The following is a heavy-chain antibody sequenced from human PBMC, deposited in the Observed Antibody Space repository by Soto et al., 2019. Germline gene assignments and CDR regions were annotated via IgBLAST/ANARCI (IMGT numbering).Heavy chain of an antibody. CDR3: ARNKPRLWFGELFPFDY. CDR2: ISAYNGNT. D-gene: IGHD3-10*01. V-gene: IGHV1-18*01. Sequence: ASVKVSCKASGYTFTSXGISWVRQAPGQGLEWMGWISAYNGNTNYAQKLQGRVTMTTDTSTSTAYMELRSLRSDDTAVYYCARNKPRLWFGELFPFDYWGQGTLVTVSS. J-gene: IGHJ4*02. CDR1: GYTFTSXG.